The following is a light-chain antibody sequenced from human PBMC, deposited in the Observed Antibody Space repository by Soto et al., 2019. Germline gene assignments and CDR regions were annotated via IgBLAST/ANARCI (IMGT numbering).Light chain of an antibody. J-gene: IGLJ7*01. V-gene: IGLV1-47*01. CDR2: RNN. CDR3: AAWDDSLSAV. CDR1: RSNIGSNY. Sequence: QSVLTQPPSASGTPGQRVTISCSGSRSNIGSNYVYWYQQLPGTAPKLLIYRNNQRPSGVPDRFSGSKSGTSASLAISGLRSEDEADYYCAAWDDSLSAVFGGGTQLTVL.